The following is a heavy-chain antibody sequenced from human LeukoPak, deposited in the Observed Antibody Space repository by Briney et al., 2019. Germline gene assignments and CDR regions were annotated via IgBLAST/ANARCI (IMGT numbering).Heavy chain of an antibody. V-gene: IGHV3-48*01. CDR2: ISSSSSLI. D-gene: IGHD3-3*01. CDR1: GFTFVSYN. J-gene: IGHJ4*02. Sequence: GGSLRLSCAASGFTFVSYNMNWVRQAPGKGLEWVAYISSSSSLIYYAGSVKGRFTVSRDSVKRSLYLQMNSLRAEDTAVYYCARDFGSRGVVIKYPFDYWGQGTLVTVSS. CDR3: ARDFGSRGVVIKYPFDY.